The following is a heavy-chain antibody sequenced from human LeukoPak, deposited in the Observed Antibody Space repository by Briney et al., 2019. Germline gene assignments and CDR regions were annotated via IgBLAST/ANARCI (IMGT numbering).Heavy chain of an antibody. Sequence: PGGSLRLSCAASGFTFSNYGMHWVRQAPGKGLEWVAFIRYDGSNKYHADSVKGRFTISRDNSKNTLYLQMNSLRAEDTALYYCAKDHSSGWYGPDYWGQGTLVTVSS. J-gene: IGHJ4*02. D-gene: IGHD6-19*01. CDR1: GFTFSNYG. V-gene: IGHV3-30*02. CDR2: IRYDGSNK. CDR3: AKDHSSGWYGPDY.